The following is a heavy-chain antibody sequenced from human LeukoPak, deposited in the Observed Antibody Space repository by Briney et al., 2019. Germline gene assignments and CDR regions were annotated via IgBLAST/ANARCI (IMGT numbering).Heavy chain of an antibody. CDR3: ATPLWGSYYSAFDI. CDR2: TDSGGST. CDR1: GFTVSSHY. V-gene: IGHV3-53*01. D-gene: IGHD1-26*01. J-gene: IGHJ3*02. Sequence: GGSLRLSCAASGFTVSSHYMSWVRQAPGKGLEWVSVTDSGGSTSYADSVKGRFTISRDTSKNTLYLQMNSLRAEDTAVYYCATPLWGSYYSAFDIWGQGTMVTVSS.